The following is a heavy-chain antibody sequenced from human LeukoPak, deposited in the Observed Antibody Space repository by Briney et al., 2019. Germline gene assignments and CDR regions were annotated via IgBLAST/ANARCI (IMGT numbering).Heavy chain of an antibody. V-gene: IGHV3-21*01. D-gene: IGHD2-21*01. CDR1: GFTFRSYT. CDR2: ISSNSAYL. J-gene: IGHJ3*02. Sequence: PGGSLRLSCAASGFTFRSYTMNWVRQAPGKGLEWVSSISSNSAYLYYADSVRGRFTISRDNTKNSLYLQMSSPRVEDTAVYYCAREGLLHSISSGDAFDIGGQGTVVTVSS. CDR3: AREGLLHSISSGDAFDI.